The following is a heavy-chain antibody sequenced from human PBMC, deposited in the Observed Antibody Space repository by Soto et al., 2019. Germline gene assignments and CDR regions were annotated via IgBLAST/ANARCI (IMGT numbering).Heavy chain of an antibody. CDR3: ASARAYYDILNWFDP. V-gene: IGHV4-59*06. J-gene: IGHJ5*02. CDR2: IYYSGST. D-gene: IGHD3-9*01. CDR1: GGSISSYY. Sequence: SETLSLTCTVSGGSISSYYWSWIRQHPGKGLEWIGYIYYSGSTYYNPSLKSRVTISVDTSKNQFSLKLSSVTAADTAVYYCASARAYYDILNWFDPWGQGTLVTVSS.